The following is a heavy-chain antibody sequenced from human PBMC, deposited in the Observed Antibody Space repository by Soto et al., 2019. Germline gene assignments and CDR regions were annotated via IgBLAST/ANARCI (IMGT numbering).Heavy chain of an antibody. CDR3: ARSTNDYGDRH. CDR2: MNPNSGNT. J-gene: IGHJ4*02. V-gene: IGHV1-8*01. D-gene: IGHD4-17*01. CDR1: GYTFTSYD. Sequence: QVQLVQSGAEVKKPGASVKVSCKASGYTFTSYDINWVRQATGQGREWMGWMNPNSGNTGYAQKFQGRVTMTRNTSRSTACIELSSLRSEDTAVYYCARSTNDYGDRHWGQGTLVTVSS.